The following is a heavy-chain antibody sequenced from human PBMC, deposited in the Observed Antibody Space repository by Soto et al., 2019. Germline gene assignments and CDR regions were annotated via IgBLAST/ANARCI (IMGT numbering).Heavy chain of an antibody. J-gene: IGHJ6*02. Sequence: EVQLLESGGGLVQPGGSLRLSCAASGFTFSSYAMSWVRQAPGKGLEWVSAISGSGGSTYYADSVKGRFTISRDNSKNTLYLQMNSLRAEDTAVYYCARGAGSWTYNYYYGLDVWGQGTTVTVSS. CDR3: ARGAGSWTYNYYYGLDV. D-gene: IGHD3-10*01. V-gene: IGHV3-23*01. CDR2: ISGSGGST. CDR1: GFTFSSYA.